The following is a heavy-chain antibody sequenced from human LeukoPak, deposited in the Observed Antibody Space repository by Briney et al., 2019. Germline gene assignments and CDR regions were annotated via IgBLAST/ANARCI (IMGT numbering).Heavy chain of an antibody. CDR2: ISYDGSTK. V-gene: IGHV3-30*18. J-gene: IGHJ3*02. Sequence: PGESLRLSCGASGLTVSSYAMSWVRQAPGTGLEWVGVISYDGSTKFYADSVRGRFTISRDNSKNTLYLQMNSLRAEDTAVYYCAKDFGELLYGDSFDIWRQATMVTVCS. D-gene: IGHD3-10*01. CDR3: AKDFGELLYGDSFDI. CDR1: GLTVSSYA.